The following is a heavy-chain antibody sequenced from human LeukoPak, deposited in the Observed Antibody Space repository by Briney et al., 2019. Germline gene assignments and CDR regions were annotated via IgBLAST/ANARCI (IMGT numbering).Heavy chain of an antibody. Sequence: PSETLSLTCTVSGGSISSSSYYWGWIRQPPGKGLEWIGSIYYSGSTYYNPSLKSRVTISVDTSKNQFSLKLSSVTAADTAVYYCARIGRGSGRSYYWGQGTLVTVSS. J-gene: IGHJ4*02. V-gene: IGHV4-39*07. D-gene: IGHD3-10*01. CDR3: ARIGRGSGRSYY. CDR1: GGSISSSSYY. CDR2: IYYSGST.